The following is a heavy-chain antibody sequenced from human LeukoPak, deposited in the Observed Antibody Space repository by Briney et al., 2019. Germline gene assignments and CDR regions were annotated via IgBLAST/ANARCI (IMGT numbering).Heavy chain of an antibody. V-gene: IGHV3-30*02. Sequence: GGSLRLSCAASGFTFSSYGMHWVRQAPGKGLEWVAFIRYDGSNKYYADSVKGRFTISRDNSKNTLYLQMNSLRAEDTAVYYCAKDRALLPAWYFDYWGQGTLVTVSS. CDR2: IRYDGSNK. CDR1: GFTFSSYG. CDR3: AKDRALLPAWYFDY. D-gene: IGHD1-26*01. J-gene: IGHJ4*02.